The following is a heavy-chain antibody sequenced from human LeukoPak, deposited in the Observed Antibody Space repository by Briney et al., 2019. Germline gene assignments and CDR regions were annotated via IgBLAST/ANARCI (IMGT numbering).Heavy chain of an antibody. CDR1: GFTFSNYE. CDR2: ISNSGNTI. Sequence: GGSLRLSCVASGFTFSNYEMNWVRQAPGQGLEWVSYISNSGNTIYYADSVKGRFTISRDNAKKSLYLQMGSLRAEDTAVYYCARDPNYFYYYMDVWGRGTTVTISS. J-gene: IGHJ6*03. V-gene: IGHV3-48*03. CDR3: ARDPNYFYYYMDV.